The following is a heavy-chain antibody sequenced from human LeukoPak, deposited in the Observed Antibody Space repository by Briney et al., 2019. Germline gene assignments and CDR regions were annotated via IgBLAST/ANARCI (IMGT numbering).Heavy chain of an antibody. CDR1: GGSFDNSYC. CDR3: ERGSDDYKLGNY. Sequence: PSETLSLSCTVSGGSFDNSYCWTWVRQPPGKGPEWIATIYSSEFTYYNPSLRSRVTISGDRSKNMFSLRLSSVTAADTAVYYCERGSDDYKLGNYWGQGTLVTVSS. J-gene: IGHJ4*02. V-gene: IGHV4-39*01. D-gene: IGHD5-24*01. CDR2: IYSSEFT.